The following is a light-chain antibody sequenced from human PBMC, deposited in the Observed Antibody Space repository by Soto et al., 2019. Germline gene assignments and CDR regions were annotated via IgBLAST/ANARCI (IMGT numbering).Light chain of an antibody. Sequence: QSALTQPASVSGSPGQSITISCTGTSSDIGGHNDVSWYQQHPGKAPKLLIYGVSNRPSGVSNRFSASKSGNTASLTISGLQAEDETDYYCCSYTSNITPDVFGTGTKVTVL. CDR1: SSDIGGHND. V-gene: IGLV2-14*01. J-gene: IGLJ1*01. CDR2: GVS. CDR3: CSYTSNITPDV.